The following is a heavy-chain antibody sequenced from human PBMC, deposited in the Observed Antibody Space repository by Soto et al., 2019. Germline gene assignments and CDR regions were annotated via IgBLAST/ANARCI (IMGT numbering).Heavy chain of an antibody. D-gene: IGHD3-10*01. CDR2: ISSSSSTT. CDR3: ARARRGYPVTSYS. J-gene: IGHJ4*02. V-gene: IGHV3-48*01. Sequence: EVQLVESGGGPVQPGGSLRLSCAASAFSFSTSGMNWVRQAPGKGLEWISYISSSSSTTYYADSVKGRFTISRDNVNNFLWLRMDSLRAEDTAGYYCARARRGYPVTSYSWCKGTLVGVTS. CDR1: AFSFSTSG.